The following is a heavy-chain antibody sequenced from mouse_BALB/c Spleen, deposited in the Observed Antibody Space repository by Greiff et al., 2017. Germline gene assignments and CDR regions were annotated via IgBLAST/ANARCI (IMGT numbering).Heavy chain of an antibody. V-gene: IGHV1-80*01. J-gene: IGHJ3*01. Sequence: VRLQQSGAELVRPGSSVKISCKASGYAFSSYWMNWVKQRPGQGLEWIGQIYPGDGDTNYNGKFKGKATLTADKSSSTAYMQLSSLTSEDSAVYFCARSYYYGSSPWFAYWGQGTLVTVSA. D-gene: IGHD1-1*01. CDR2: IYPGDGDT. CDR1: GYAFSSYW. CDR3: ARSYYYGSSPWFAY.